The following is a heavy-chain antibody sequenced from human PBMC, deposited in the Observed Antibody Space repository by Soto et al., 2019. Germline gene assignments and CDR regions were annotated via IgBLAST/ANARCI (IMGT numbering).Heavy chain of an antibody. CDR2: IYNSGSA. CDR1: GGSVSSGSYY. J-gene: IGHJ3*02. CDR3: ARQYCSGGRCFDAFDI. D-gene: IGHD2-15*01. V-gene: IGHV4-61*01. Sequence: PSETLSLTCTVSGGSVSSGSYYWSWIRQPPGKGLEWVGYIYNSGSANYNPSLNSRVTMSVDTSKTHFSLKLSSLTAADTAVYYCARQYCSGGRCFDAFDIWGRGTMVT.